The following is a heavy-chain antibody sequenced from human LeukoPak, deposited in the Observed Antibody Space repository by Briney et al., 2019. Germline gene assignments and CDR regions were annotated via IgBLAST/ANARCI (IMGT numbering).Heavy chain of an antibody. CDR3: ARAPEGYSSPLDY. Sequence: ASVTVSCKASGYTFTSYGISWVRQAPGQGFEWMGWISAYNGNTNYAQKLQGRVTMTTDTSTSTAYMELSRLRSDDTAVYYCARAPEGYSSPLDYWGQGTLVTVSS. J-gene: IGHJ4*02. V-gene: IGHV1-18*01. D-gene: IGHD5-12*01. CDR2: ISAYNGNT. CDR1: GYTFTSYG.